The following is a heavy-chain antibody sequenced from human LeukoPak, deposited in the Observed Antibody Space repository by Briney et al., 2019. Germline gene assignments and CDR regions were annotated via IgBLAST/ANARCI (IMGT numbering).Heavy chain of an antibody. Sequence: TPSETLSLRCTVSGDSIRGDYWSWIRQPPGKRLEWIGYIYYTGNTTYNPSLKSRVTMSIDTSRKLFSLRLTSVTAADTAVYFCARHPGASFDSWGQGNLVTVSS. CDR2: IYYTGNT. D-gene: IGHD7-27*01. V-gene: IGHV4-59*08. CDR3: ARHPGASFDS. J-gene: IGHJ4*02. CDR1: GDSIRGDY.